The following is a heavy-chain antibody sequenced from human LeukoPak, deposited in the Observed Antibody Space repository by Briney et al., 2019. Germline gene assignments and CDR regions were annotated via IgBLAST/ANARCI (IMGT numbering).Heavy chain of an antibody. CDR1: GGTFSSYT. CDR2: IIPILGIA. J-gene: IGHJ4*02. V-gene: IGHV1-69*02. CDR3: ARAPTGDPLLDY. Sequence: SVKVSCKASGGTFSSYTISWVRQAPGQGLEWMGRIIPILGIANYVQKFQGRVTITADKSTSTAYMELSSLRSEDTAVYYCARAPTGDPLLDYWGQGTLVTVSS.